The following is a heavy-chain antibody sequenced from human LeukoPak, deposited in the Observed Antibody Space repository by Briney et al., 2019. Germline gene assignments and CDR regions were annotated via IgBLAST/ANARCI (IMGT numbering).Heavy chain of an antibody. CDR2: IYYSGST. CDR3: ARVGGRYCSGGSCRTYWFDP. D-gene: IGHD2-15*01. CDR1: GGSISSYY. V-gene: IGHV4-59*01. Sequence: PSETLSLTCTVSGGSISSYYWSWIRQPPGKGLEWIGYIYYSGSTNYNPSLKSRVTISVDTSKNQFSLKLSSVTAADTAVYYCARVGGRYCSGGSCRTYWFDPWGQGTLVTVSS. J-gene: IGHJ5*02.